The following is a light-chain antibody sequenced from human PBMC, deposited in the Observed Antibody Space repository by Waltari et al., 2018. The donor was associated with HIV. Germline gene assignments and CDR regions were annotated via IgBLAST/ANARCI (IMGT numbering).Light chain of an antibody. CDR3: QQYNNWLPIT. V-gene: IGKV3-15*01. Sequence: EILMRQSPATLSVSPGERATLSCRASQTLRSNLAWYQQKPGQAPRLLLYDASTRATGIPARVSGSGSGTEFTLTITSLQSDDVAVYYCQQYNNWLPITLGQGTRLEIK. CDR2: DAS. CDR1: QTLRSN. J-gene: IGKJ5*01.